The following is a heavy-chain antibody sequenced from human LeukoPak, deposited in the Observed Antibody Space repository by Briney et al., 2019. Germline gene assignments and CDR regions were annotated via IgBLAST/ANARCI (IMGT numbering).Heavy chain of an antibody. CDR1: GFTFSSYG. D-gene: IGHD3-9*01. CDR2: IRYDGSNK. J-gene: IGHJ3*02. Sequence: GGSLRLSCAPSGFTFSSYGMHWVRQAPGKGLEGVAFIRYDGSNKYYADSVKGRFTISRDNAKNSVYLQMNSLRAEDTAVYYCARGTPYYDILTGYYKRGAFDIWGQGTMVTVSS. CDR3: ARGTPYYDILTGYYKRGAFDI. V-gene: IGHV3-30*02.